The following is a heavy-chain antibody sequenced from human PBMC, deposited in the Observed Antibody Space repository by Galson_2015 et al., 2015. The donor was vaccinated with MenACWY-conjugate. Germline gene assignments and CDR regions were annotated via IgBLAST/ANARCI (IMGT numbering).Heavy chain of an antibody. Sequence: SLRLSCAASGFTFSNAWMSWVRQAPGKGLEWVGRIKSKTDGGTTDYAAPVKGRFTISRDDSKNTLYLQMNSLKTEDTAVYYCTKQMRSTIFGVVINVSPDYWGQGTLVTVSS. J-gene: IGHJ4*02. CDR3: TKQMRSTIFGVVINVSPDY. CDR2: IKSKTDGGTT. D-gene: IGHD3-3*01. V-gene: IGHV3-15*01. CDR1: GFTFSNAW.